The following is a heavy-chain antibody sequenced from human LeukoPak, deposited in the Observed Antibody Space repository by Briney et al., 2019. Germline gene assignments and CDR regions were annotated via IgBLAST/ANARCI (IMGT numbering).Heavy chain of an antibody. D-gene: IGHD4-17*01. V-gene: IGHV4-39*01. J-gene: IGHJ4*02. CDR1: GGSISSSSYY. CDR2: IYYSGST. Sequence: SETLSLTCTVSGGSISSSSYYWGWIRQSPGKGLEWIGNIYYSGSTYYNPSLKSRVTISVDTSRNQFSLKLKSVIAADTAVYYCARLDYGDCQSDYWGQGTLVTVSS. CDR3: ARLDYGDCQSDY.